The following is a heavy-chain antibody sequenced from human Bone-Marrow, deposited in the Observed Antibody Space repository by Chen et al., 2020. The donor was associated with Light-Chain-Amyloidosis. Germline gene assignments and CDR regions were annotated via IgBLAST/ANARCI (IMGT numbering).Heavy chain of an antibody. D-gene: IGHD5-18*01. CDR3: ARVSILEVDTAINWFDP. J-gene: IGHJ5*02. V-gene: IGHV4-59*01. CDR2: IYYSGST. Sequence: QVQLQESGPGLVKPSETLFLTCTVSGGSISSYYWSWIRQPPGKGLEWIGYIYYSGSTNYNPSLKSRVTISVDTSKNQFSLKLSSVTAADTAVYYCARVSILEVDTAINWFDPWGQGTLVTVSS. CDR1: GGSISSYY.